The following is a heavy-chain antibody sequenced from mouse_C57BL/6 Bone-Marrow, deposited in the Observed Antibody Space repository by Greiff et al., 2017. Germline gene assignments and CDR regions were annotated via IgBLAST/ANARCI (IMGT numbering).Heavy chain of an antibody. Sequence: VHVKQSGAELVRPGASVKLSCTASGFNIKDDYMHWVKQRPEQGLEWIGWIDPENGDTEYASKFQGKATITADTSSHTAYLQLSSLTSEDTAVYYCTITTVVEEGWFAYWGQGTLVTVSA. CDR2: IDPENGDT. V-gene: IGHV14-4*01. CDR3: TITTVVEEGWFAY. J-gene: IGHJ3*01. CDR1: GFNIKDDY. D-gene: IGHD1-1*01.